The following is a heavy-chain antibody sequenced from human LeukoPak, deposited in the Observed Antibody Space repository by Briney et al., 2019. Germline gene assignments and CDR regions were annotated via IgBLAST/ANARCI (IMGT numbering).Heavy chain of an antibody. CDR1: GYTFTGYY. CDR3: ARERPYCSGGSCYRTRNWFDP. J-gene: IGHJ5*02. V-gene: IGHV1-2*02. D-gene: IGHD2-15*01. Sequence: VASVKVSCKASGYTFTGYYMHWVRQAPGQGLEWMGWINPNSGGTNYAQKFQGRVTMTRDTSISTAYMELSSLRSEDTAVYYCARERPYCSGGSCYRTRNWFDPWGQGTLVTVSS. CDR2: INPNSGGT.